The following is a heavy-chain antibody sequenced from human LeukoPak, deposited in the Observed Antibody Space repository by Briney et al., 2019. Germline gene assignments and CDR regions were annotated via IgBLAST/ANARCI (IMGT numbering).Heavy chain of an antibody. CDR3: AKDYGITGTGGAWLDP. V-gene: IGHV3-74*01. J-gene: IGHJ5*02. CDR1: GFTFSSDW. D-gene: IGHD1-20*01. CDR2: INNDGSGT. Sequence: PGGSLRLSCAASGFTFSSDWMHWVRQAPGKGLVWVSRINNDGSGTSYADSVKGRFTISRDNSKNTLFLQMNSLRPEDTAVYYCAKDYGITGTGGAWLDPWGQGTLVIVSS.